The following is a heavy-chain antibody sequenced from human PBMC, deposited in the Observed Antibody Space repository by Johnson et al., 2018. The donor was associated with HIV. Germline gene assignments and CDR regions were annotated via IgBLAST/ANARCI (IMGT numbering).Heavy chain of an antibody. CDR2: ISGSGGST. CDR1: GFTFSSYA. J-gene: IGHJ3*02. Sequence: VQLVESGGRVVRPGDSLRLSCAASGFTFSSYAMSWVRQAPGKGLEWVSAISGSGGSTYYADSVKGRLTISRDNSKNTLCLQMNSLRPEDTAVFYCAAYYDLWTGSYTSGLDIWGQGTMVTVSS. V-gene: IGHV3-23*04. D-gene: IGHD3-3*01. CDR3: AAYYDLWTGSYTSGLDI.